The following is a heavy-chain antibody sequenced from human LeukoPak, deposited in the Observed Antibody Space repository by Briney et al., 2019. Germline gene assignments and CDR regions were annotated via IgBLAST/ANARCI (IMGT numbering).Heavy chain of an antibody. V-gene: IGHV3-7*01. J-gene: IGHJ4*02. CDR3: ARIRTDCGGDCYPIPYFDY. Sequence: GGSLRLSCAASGFTFSSYWMSWVRQAPGKGLEWVANIKQDGSEKYYVDSVKGRFTISRDNAKNSLYLQMNSLRAEDTAVYYCARIRTDCGGDCYPIPYFDYWGQGTLVTVPS. CDR1: GFTFSSYW. D-gene: IGHD2-21*01. CDR2: IKQDGSEK.